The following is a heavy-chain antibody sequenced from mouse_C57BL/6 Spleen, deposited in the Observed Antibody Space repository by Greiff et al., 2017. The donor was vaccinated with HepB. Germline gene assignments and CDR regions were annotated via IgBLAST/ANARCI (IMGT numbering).Heavy chain of an antibody. J-gene: IGHJ3*01. Sequence: QVHVKQSGAELVRPGTSVKVSCKASGYAFTNYLIEWVKQRPGQGLEWIGVINPGSGGTNYNEKFKGKATLTADKSSSTAYMQLSSLTSEDSAVYFCAREGHYGKEGAWFAYWGQGTLVTVSA. CDR3: AREGHYGKEGAWFAY. D-gene: IGHD2-1*01. CDR2: INPGSGGT. CDR1: GYAFTNYL. V-gene: IGHV1-54*01.